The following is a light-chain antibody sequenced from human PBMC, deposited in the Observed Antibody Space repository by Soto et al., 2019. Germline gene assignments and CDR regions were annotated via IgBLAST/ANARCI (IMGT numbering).Light chain of an antibody. CDR3: QHYNSYSST. V-gene: IGKV1-5*01. Sequence: DIQMTQSPSTLSASVGDRVTITCRASQSISNWLAWYQQKPGKAPKLLIYDASILESGVPSRFSGSGSGTEFTLTISSLQPDDFAAYYCQHYNSYSSTFGRGTKVEIK. CDR2: DAS. CDR1: QSISNW. J-gene: IGKJ1*01.